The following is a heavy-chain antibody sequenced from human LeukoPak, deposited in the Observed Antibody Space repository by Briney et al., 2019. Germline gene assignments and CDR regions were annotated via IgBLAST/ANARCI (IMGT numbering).Heavy chain of an antibody. Sequence: PGGSLRLSCAASGFTFSSYAMSWVRQAPGKGLEWVSTISGSGGSTYYADSVKGRFTISRDNSKNTLYLQMNSLRAEDTAVYYCGGEGYYDSSGYYSPWGQGTLVTVSS. D-gene: IGHD3-22*01. CDR2: ISGSGGST. V-gene: IGHV3-23*01. CDR1: GFTFSSYA. CDR3: GGEGYYDSSGYYSP. J-gene: IGHJ5*02.